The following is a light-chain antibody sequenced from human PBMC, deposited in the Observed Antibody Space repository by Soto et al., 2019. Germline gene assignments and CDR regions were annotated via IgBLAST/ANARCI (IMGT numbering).Light chain of an antibody. J-gene: IGLJ2*01. CDR3: SSYTTNSTPVV. CDR2: EDT. V-gene: IGLV2-14*01. Sequence: QSALTQPASVSGSPGQSITISCTGTSGDIGGYNYGSWYQQHPGKAPKLLISEDTNRPSGVANRFSGSKSGNTSSLTISGLQAEDEADYYCSSYTTNSTPVVFGGGTKLTVL. CDR1: SGDIGGYNY.